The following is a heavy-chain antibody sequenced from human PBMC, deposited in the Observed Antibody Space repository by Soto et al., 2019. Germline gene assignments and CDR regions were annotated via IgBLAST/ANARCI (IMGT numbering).Heavy chain of an antibody. CDR2: IYYSGST. CDR1: GGSISSYY. Sequence: SETLSLTCTVSGGSISSYYWSWIRQPPGKGLEWIGYIYYSGSTNYNPSLKSRVTISVDTSKNQFSLKLSSVTAADTAVYYCARGTWIRGPAFDIWGQGTMVTVSS. D-gene: IGHD5-18*01. J-gene: IGHJ3*02. V-gene: IGHV4-59*01. CDR3: ARGTWIRGPAFDI.